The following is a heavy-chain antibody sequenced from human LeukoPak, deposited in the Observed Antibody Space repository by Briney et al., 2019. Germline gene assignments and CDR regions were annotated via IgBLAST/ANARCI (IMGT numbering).Heavy chain of an antibody. CDR1: GFTFDDYG. V-gene: IGHV3-20*04. J-gene: IGHJ4*02. CDR2: INWNGGST. D-gene: IGHD5-18*01. CDR3: AKGTSIQLFDY. Sequence: GGSLRLSCAASGFTFDDYGMSWVRQAPGKGLEWVSGINWNGGSTGYADSVKGRFTISRDNAKNTLYLQMNSLRAEDTAVYYCAKGTSIQLFDYWGQGTLVTVSS.